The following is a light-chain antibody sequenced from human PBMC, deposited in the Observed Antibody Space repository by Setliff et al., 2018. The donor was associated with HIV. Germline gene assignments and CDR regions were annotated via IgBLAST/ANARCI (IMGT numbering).Light chain of an antibody. CDR3: HSYDGRLDGLHV. CDR2: DNN. CDR1: SSDIGAGYD. J-gene: IGLJ1*01. Sequence: SVLTQPPSVSGAPGQRVTISCTGSSSDIGAGYDVHWYQHLPGAAPKLVIFDNNNRPSGVPDRFSGSKSGTSASLAFTGLQAEDEADYYCHSYDGRLDGLHVFGTGTKGTVL. V-gene: IGLV1-40*01.